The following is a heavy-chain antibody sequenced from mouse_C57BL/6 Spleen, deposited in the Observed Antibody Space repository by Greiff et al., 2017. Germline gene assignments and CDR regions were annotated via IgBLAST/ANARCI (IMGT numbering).Heavy chain of an antibody. V-gene: IGHV1-56*01. J-gene: IGHJ1*03. D-gene: IGHD1-1*01. CDR1: GYTFTSYW. CDR2: IFPGSGST. Sequence: QVQLQQSGPELVRPGASVKISCKAPGYTFTSYWMPWVRQRPGQGLEWIGEIFPGSGSTYYNEKFKGKATLTVDTSSSTAYMQLSSLTSEDSAVYFCARRGVSREVGDFDVWGTGTTVTVSS. CDR3: ARRGVSREVGDFDV.